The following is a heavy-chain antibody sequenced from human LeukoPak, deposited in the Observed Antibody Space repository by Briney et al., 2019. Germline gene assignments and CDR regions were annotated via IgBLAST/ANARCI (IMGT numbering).Heavy chain of an antibody. D-gene: IGHD1-26*01. J-gene: IGHJ4*02. Sequence: GGSLRLSCAASGFTFSSSAMSWVRQVPGKGLEWVSGISASGGSTNYADSVRGRFTISRDNSKNTLYVQMNSLRDEDTALYYCAKGGKWDVTPFDYWGQGTLVTVSS. CDR1: GFTFSSSA. CDR3: AKGGKWDVTPFDY. CDR2: ISASGGST. V-gene: IGHV3-23*01.